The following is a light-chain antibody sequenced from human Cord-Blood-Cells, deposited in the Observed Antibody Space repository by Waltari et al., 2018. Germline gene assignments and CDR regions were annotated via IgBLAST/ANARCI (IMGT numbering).Light chain of an antibody. J-gene: IGLJ2*01. Sequence: QSALTQPASVSGSPGQSITISCTGTSSDGGGFNYVCWYQQHTGKAPKLMIYDVSNRPSGVSNRFSGSKSGNTASLTISGLQAEDEADYYCSSYTSSSTLVFGGGTKLTVL. CDR2: DVS. CDR3: SSYTSSSTLV. V-gene: IGLV2-14*01. CDR1: SSDGGGFNY.